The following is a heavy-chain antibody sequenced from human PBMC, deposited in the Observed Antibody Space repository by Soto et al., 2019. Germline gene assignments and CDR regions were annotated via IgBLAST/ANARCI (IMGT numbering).Heavy chain of an antibody. J-gene: IGHJ4*02. Sequence: QLQLQESGPGLVEPSETLSLTCTVSGGSISSSGYYWGWLRQPPGKGLEWIGTIHYSGSAYYNPSLKSRATIAVDTSNNQCSLKVNSVTAADTAVYYCASSSSWHIIDYWGQGTLVIVSS. CDR1: GGSISSSGYY. CDR2: IHYSGSA. D-gene: IGHD6-13*01. CDR3: ASSSSWHIIDY. V-gene: IGHV4-39*01.